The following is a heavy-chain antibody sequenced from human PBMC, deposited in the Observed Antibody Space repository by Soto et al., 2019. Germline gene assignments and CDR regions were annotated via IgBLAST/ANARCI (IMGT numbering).Heavy chain of an antibody. V-gene: IGHV1-69*13. CDR1: GYTFTSYG. Sequence: SVKVSCKASGYTFTSYGISWVRQAPGQGLEWMGGISPIFGTANYAQKFQGRVTITADESTSTAYMELSSLRSEDTAVYYCASDYGDESYYYYGMDVWGQGTTVTVSS. D-gene: IGHD4-17*01. J-gene: IGHJ6*02. CDR2: ISPIFGTA. CDR3: ASDYGDESYYYYGMDV.